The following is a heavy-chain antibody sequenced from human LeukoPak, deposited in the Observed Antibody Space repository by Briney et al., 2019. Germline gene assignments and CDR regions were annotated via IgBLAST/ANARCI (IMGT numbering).Heavy chain of an antibody. D-gene: IGHD6-19*01. CDR1: GSTFRSSW. V-gene: IGHV3-74*01. CDR2: INSDGSIT. CDR3: ARAVSSGWFRLDL. J-gene: IGHJ5*02. Sequence: GGSLRLSCAASGSTFRSSWMHWVRQVPGKGLVWVSRINSDGSITNYADFVGGRFTISRDNAKNTLYLQMNYLRDEDTAVYYCARAVSSGWFRLDLWGQGTLVTVSS.